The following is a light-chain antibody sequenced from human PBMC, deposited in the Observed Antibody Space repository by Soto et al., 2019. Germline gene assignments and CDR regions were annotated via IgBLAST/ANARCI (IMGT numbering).Light chain of an antibody. CDR2: AAS. Sequence: DIQMAQSPSSLSASVGDRVTITCRASQTISTYLNWYQQKPGKAPKLLIYAASTLQSGVPSRFSGSGSGTDFTLTSNSLHPEHFATYYCQQSHGIPYTFGQGTKLEI. J-gene: IGKJ2*01. CDR3: QQSHGIPYT. V-gene: IGKV1-39*01. CDR1: QTISTY.